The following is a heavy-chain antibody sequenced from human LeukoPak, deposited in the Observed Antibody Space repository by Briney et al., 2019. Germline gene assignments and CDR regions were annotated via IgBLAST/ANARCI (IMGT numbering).Heavy chain of an antibody. CDR1: GFTFSSYS. Sequence: GGSLRLSCAASGFTFSSYSMNWVRQAPGKGLEWVSYISSSSSTIYYADSVKGRFTISRDNAKNSLYLQMNSLRDEDTAVYYCARDRAGILTGLKAFDIWGQGTMVTVSS. J-gene: IGHJ3*02. CDR2: ISSSSSTI. D-gene: IGHD3-9*01. CDR3: ARDRAGILTGLKAFDI. V-gene: IGHV3-48*02.